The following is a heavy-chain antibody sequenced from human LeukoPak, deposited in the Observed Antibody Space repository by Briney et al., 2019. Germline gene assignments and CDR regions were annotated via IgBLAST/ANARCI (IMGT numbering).Heavy chain of an antibody. V-gene: IGHV3-23*01. CDR1: GFTFSSYA. D-gene: IGHD2-2*02. CDR3: AKVHCSSTSCYTGRWRAESINY. CDR2: ISGSGDST. J-gene: IGHJ4*02. Sequence: PGGSLRLSCGASGFTFSSYAMSWVRQAPGKGLEWVSGISGSGDSTYYADSVKGRFTISRDNSKNTLYLQMNSLRAEDTALYYCAKVHCSSTSCYTGRWRAESINYWGQGTLVTVSS.